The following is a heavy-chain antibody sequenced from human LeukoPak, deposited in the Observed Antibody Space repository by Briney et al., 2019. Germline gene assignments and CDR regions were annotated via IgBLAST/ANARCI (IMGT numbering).Heavy chain of an antibody. CDR2: ISGSGSAI. V-gene: IGHV3-48*03. D-gene: IGHD6-13*01. CDR1: GFTFSNYE. J-gene: IGHJ4*02. Sequence: PGGSLRLSCAASGFTFSNYEMNWVRQAPGKGLEWVSYISGSGSAIYYADSVKGRFTISRDNAKNSLYLQMNSLRAEDTALYYCARDLDSSLWGQGTLVTVSS. CDR3: ARDLDSSL.